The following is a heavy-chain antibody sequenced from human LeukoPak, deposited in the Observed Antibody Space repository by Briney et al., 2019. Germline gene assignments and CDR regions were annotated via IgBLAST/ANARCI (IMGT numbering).Heavy chain of an antibody. J-gene: IGHJ4*02. CDR1: GGSVSSYY. V-gene: IGHV4-4*07. CDR2: IYTSGST. D-gene: IGHD1-26*01. Sequence: SETLSLTCTVSGGSVSSYYWSWIRQPAGKGLEWIGRIYTSGSTNYDPSLKSRVTTSVDTSKNQFSLKLSSVTAADTAVYYCARGLVGATLHYWGQGTLVTVSS. CDR3: ARGLVGATLHY.